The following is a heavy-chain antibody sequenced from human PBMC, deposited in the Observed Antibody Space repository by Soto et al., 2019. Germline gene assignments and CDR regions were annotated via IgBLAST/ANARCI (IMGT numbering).Heavy chain of an antibody. CDR2: ISGSGVST. Sequence: PGGALRLSCAASGFTFSSYAMSWVRQAPWKGLEWVSAISGSGVSTYYADSVKGRFTISRDNSKNTLYLQMNSLRAEDTAVYYCAKHVRFVAGRVDYCGRGTLITFCS. CDR1: GFTFSSYA. CDR3: AKHVRFVAGRVDY. V-gene: IGHV3-23*01. J-gene: IGHJ4*02. D-gene: IGHD6-19*01.